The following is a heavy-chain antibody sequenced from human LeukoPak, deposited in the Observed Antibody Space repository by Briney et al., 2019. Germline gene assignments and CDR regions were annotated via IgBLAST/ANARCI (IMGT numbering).Heavy chain of an antibody. CDR3: AREWSGYAPYYYYHMDV. J-gene: IGHJ6*03. CDR2: INPNSGST. CDR1: GYTFTGYY. D-gene: IGHD5-12*01. V-gene: IGHV1-2*02. Sequence: ASVKVSCKASGYTFTGYYMHWVRQAPGQGLEWMGWINPNSGSTNYAQKFQGRVTMTRDTSISTAYMELSRLRSDDTAVYYCAREWSGYAPYYYYHMDVWGKGTTVTVSS.